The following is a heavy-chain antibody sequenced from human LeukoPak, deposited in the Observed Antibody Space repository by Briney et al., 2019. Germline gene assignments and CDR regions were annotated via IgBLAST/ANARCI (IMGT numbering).Heavy chain of an antibody. J-gene: IGHJ4*02. CDR3: AHSGGYCTHSTCYDHFDK. CDR2: IYWDDDK. D-gene: IGHD2-15*01. V-gene: IGHV2-5*02. Sequence: KESGPTLVKPTQTLTLACTFSGLSLTTIGVGVGWIRQPPGKALEWLALIYWDDDKRYSQSLKSRLTISRDISRNHVVLTMTNMDPLDTATYYCAHSGGYCTHSTCYDHFDKWGQGTLVTVSS. CDR1: GLSLTTIGVG.